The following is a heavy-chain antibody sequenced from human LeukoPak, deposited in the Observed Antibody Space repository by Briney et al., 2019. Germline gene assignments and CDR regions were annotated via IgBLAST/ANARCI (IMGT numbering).Heavy chain of an antibody. CDR1: GFTFSSYG. Sequence: GRSLRLSCAASGFTFSSYGMHWVRQAPGKGLDWVAVISYDGSNKYYADSVKGRFTISRDSSKNTLYLQMNSLRAEDTAVYYCAKGSPREIVAAGDAFDIWGQGTMVTVSS. J-gene: IGHJ3*02. CDR3: AKGSPREIVAAGDAFDI. CDR2: ISYDGSNK. V-gene: IGHV3-30*18. D-gene: IGHD6-25*01.